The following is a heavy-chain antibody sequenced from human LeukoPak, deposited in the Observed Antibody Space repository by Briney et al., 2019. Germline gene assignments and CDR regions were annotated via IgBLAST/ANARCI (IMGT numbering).Heavy chain of an antibody. D-gene: IGHD2-2*01. V-gene: IGHV1-8*01. CDR1: GYTFTSYD. Sequence: ASVTVFCKASGYTFTSYDINWVRQATGQGLEWMGWMNPNSGNTGYAQKFQGRVTMTRNTSISTAYMELSSLRSEDTAVYYCARGPLYCSSTSCYEDYWGQGTLVTVSS. CDR2: MNPNSGNT. CDR3: ARGPLYCSSTSCYEDY. J-gene: IGHJ4*02.